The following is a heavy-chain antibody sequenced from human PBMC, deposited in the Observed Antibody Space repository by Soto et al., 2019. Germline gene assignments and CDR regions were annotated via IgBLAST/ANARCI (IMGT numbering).Heavy chain of an antibody. V-gene: IGHV4-38-2*01. CDR1: GYSIASGYY. CDR2: IYHAGSV. J-gene: IGHJ6*02. CDR3: ARTFDYYGMDV. Sequence: PSETLSLTCAVSGYSIASGYYWAWIRQSPGKGLEWIGSIYHAGSVYYNPSLNSRVAVSLDTSKNHFSLKLTSVTAADMAVYYCARTFDYYGMDVWGQGTTVTVS.